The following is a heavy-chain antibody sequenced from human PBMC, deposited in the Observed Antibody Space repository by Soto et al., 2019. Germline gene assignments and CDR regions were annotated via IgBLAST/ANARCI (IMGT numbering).Heavy chain of an antibody. CDR3: ARGSLSLGYSYCVVSAVEI. CDR1: GFTFSSYA. J-gene: IGHJ3*02. D-gene: IGHD5-18*01. CDR2: ISYDGSNK. Sequence: PGGSLRLSCAASGFTFSSYAMHWVRQAQGKGLEWVAVISYDGSNKYYADSVKGRFTISRDNSKNTLYLQMNSLRAEDTAVYYCARGSLSLGYSYCVVSAVEIWGQGTM. V-gene: IGHV3-30-3*01.